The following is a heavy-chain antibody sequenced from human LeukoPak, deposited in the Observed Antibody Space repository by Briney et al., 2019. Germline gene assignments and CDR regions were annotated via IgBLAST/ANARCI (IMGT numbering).Heavy chain of an antibody. Sequence: GGSLRLSCAASGFTFSSYAMTWVRQAPGKGLEWVSAISGSGDSTYYLDSVKGRFTISRDNSKNTLYLQVNSLRAEDTAIYYCARWLQRPIDCWGQGTLVTVSS. D-gene: IGHD5-24*01. CDR2: ISGSGDST. CDR3: ARWLQRPIDC. CDR1: GFTFSSYA. V-gene: IGHV3-23*01. J-gene: IGHJ4*02.